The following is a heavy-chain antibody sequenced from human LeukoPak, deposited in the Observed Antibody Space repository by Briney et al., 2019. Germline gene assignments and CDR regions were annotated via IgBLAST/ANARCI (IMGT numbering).Heavy chain of an antibody. J-gene: IGHJ5*02. D-gene: IGHD2-2*01. CDR1: GGSISSYY. CDR3: ASKKRGYQLLFRFDP. CDR2: IYYSGST. Sequence: SETLSLTCTVSGGSISSYYWSWIRQPPGKGLEWIGYIYYSGSTNYNPSLKSRVTISVDTSKNQFSLKLSSVTAADTAVYYCASKKRGYQLLFRFDPWGQGTLVTVSS. V-gene: IGHV4-59*12.